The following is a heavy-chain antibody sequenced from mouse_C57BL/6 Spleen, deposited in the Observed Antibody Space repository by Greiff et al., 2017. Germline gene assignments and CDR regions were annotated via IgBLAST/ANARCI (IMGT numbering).Heavy chain of an antibody. CDR2: INPSSGYT. CDR1: GYTFTSYW. CDR3: AREDNYYGSSFDY. V-gene: IGHV1-64*01. Sequence: QVQLQQPGAELVKPGASVKLSCKASGYTFTSYWMHWVKQRPGQGLEWIGYINPSSGYTKYNQKFKDKATLTADKSSSTAYMQLSSLTSEDSAVYYCAREDNYYGSSFDYWGQGTTLTVSS. D-gene: IGHD1-1*01. J-gene: IGHJ2*01.